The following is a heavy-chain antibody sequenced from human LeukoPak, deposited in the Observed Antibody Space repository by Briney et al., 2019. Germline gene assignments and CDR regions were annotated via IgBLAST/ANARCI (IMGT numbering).Heavy chain of an antibody. D-gene: IGHD3-22*01. Sequence: GASVKVSCKTSGYTFTNYYIHWVRQAPGHGLEWMGIINPSGGTTNYARKFQGRVTMTRDTSTSTVYMDLSSLRSDDTAIYYCARDAYYDGSGSSPNWFDPWGQGVLVTVSS. CDR3: ARDAYYDGSGSSPNWFDP. CDR2: INPSGGTT. V-gene: IGHV1-46*01. J-gene: IGHJ5*02. CDR1: GYTFTNYY.